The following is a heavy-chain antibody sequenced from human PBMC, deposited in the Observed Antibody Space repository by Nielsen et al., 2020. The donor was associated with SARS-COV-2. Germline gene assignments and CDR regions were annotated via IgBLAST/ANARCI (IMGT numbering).Heavy chain of an antibody. CDR2: ISGSGGST. V-gene: IGHV3-23*01. D-gene: IGHD6-19*01. J-gene: IGHJ6*02. Sequence: GESLKISCAASGFTFSSYAMSWVRQAPGKGLEWVSAISGSGGSTYYADSVKGRFTISRDNSKNTLYLQMNSLRAEDTAVYYCAKDMAGTEVYYYYGMDVWGQGTTVAVSS. CDR1: GFTFSSYA. CDR3: AKDMAGTEVYYYYGMDV.